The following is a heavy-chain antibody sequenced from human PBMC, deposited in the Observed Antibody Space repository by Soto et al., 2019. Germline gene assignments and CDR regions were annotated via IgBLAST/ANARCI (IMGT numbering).Heavy chain of an antibody. CDR1: GCTFTSYY. CDR2: IKRSGGST. Sequence: ASVNVSCKACGCTFTSYYMHWVRQAPGQGLAWMGIIKRSGGSTSYAQKFKSKYTMTSEKSTITVYMELSSLRSEDTAVYYCARDQGYCSGGSCPGVYSYYGMDVWGQGTTVTVSS. CDR3: ARDQGYCSGGSCPGVYSYYGMDV. D-gene: IGHD2-15*01. V-gene: IGHV1-46*01. J-gene: IGHJ6*02.